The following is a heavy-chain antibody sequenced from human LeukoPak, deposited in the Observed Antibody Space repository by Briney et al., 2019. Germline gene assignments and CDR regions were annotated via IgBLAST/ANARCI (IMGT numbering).Heavy chain of an antibody. V-gene: IGHV4-38-2*02. D-gene: IGHD3-10*01. CDR2: IDHSGST. CDR3: ARDSALAQAMMFDY. CDR1: GGSIRSYY. J-gene: IGHJ4*02. Sequence: SETLSLTCTVSGGSIRSYYWGWIRQPPGKGLEWTGSIDHSGSTYYNPSLKSRITISVDTSKNQFSLKLSSVTAADTAVYYCARDSALAQAMMFDYWGQGTLVTVSS.